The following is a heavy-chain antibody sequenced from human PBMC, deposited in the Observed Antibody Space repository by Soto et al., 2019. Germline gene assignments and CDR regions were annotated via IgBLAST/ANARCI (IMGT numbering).Heavy chain of an antibody. D-gene: IGHD2-21*01. CDR1: GFTFSTYA. CDR2: SSGSGGDT. Sequence: GGSLRLSCAASGFTFSTYAMSWVRQAPGKGLEWVSTSSGSGGDTYNADSVKGRFTISRDNSKNTLYLQMNSLRAEDTAIYYCAKHTGSIPEYFQQWGQGTQVTVYS. V-gene: IGHV3-23*01. J-gene: IGHJ1*01. CDR3: AKHTGSIPEYFQQ.